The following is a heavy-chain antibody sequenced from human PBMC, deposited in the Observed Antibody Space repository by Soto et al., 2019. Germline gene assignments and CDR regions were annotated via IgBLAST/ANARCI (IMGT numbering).Heavy chain of an antibody. J-gene: IGHJ5*02. CDR3: ARGAAAGTSSCFDP. CDR1: GGTFSSYA. V-gene: IGHV1-69*13. CDR2: IIPIFGTA. D-gene: IGHD6-13*01. Sequence: GASVKVSCKASGGTFSSYAISWVRQAPGQGLEWMGGIIPIFGTANYAQKFQGRVTITADESTSTAYMELSSLRSEDTAVYYCARGAAAGTSSCFDPWGQGTLVTVSS.